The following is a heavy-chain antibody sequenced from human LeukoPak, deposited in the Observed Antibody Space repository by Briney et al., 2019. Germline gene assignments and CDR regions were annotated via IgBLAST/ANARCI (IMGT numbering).Heavy chain of an antibody. Sequence: GGSLRLSCAASGFTFSNAWMSWVRQAPGKGLEWVGRIKSKTDGGTTDYAAPVKGRFTISRDDSKNTLYLQMNSLRAEDTAVYYCAKVATGLGSFDYWGQGTLVTVSS. CDR2: IKSKTDGGTT. D-gene: IGHD5-12*01. CDR3: AKVATGLGSFDY. CDR1: GFTFSNAW. J-gene: IGHJ4*02. V-gene: IGHV3-15*05.